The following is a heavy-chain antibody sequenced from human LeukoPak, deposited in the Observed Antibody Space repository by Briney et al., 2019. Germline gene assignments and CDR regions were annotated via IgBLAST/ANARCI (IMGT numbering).Heavy chain of an antibody. D-gene: IGHD3-22*01. CDR2: IYTSGTT. Sequence: SETLSLTCSVSGGSISSFYWSWIRQPAGKGLEWIGRIYTSGTTNYNPSLKSRVTMSVDTSKNQFSLKLSSVTAADTAVYYCAGFYYDSSDYPILDQWGQGTLVTVSS. CDR1: GGSISSFY. V-gene: IGHV4-4*07. CDR3: AGFYYDSSDYPILDQ. J-gene: IGHJ4*02.